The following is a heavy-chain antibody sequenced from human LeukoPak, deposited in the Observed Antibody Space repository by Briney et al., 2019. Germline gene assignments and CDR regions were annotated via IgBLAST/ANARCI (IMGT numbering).Heavy chain of an antibody. CDR2: IYHSGST. CDR3: ARGGGYCSGGSCFGSPFDP. V-gene: IGHV4-30-2*01. J-gene: IGHJ5*02. D-gene: IGHD2-15*01. Sequence: SQTLSLTCAVSGGSISSGGYSWSWIRQPPGKGLEWIGYIYHSGSTSYNPSLKSRVTISVDRSKNQFSLKLSSVTAADTAVYYCARGGGYCSGGSCFGSPFDPWGQGTLVTVSS. CDR1: GGSISSGGYS.